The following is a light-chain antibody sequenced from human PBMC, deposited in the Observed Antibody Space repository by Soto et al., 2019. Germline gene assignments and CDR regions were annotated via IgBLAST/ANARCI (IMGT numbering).Light chain of an antibody. J-gene: IGKJ4*01. CDR3: QQYDDWPPA. CDR1: QSVGSN. Sequence: EIVMTQSPATLSLSPGERATLSCRASQSVGSNLVWYQQKPGQAPRFLIYGASTRATGIPARFRGSGSGTEFTLTIDSLQSEDFAVYHCQQYDDWPPAFGGGTKVDI. CDR2: GAS. V-gene: IGKV3-15*01.